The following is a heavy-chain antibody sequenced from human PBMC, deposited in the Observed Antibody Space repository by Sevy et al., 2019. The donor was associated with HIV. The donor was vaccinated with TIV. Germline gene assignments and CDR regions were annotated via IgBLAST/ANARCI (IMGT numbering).Heavy chain of an antibody. CDR1: GFTFSSYS. CDR2: ISSSSSYI. Sequence: GGSLRLSCAASGFTFSSYSMNWVRQAPGKGLEWVSSISSSSSYIYYADSVKGRFTISRDNAKNSLYLQMNSLRAEDTAVYYCARDLMPDFWSGYHYGMDVWGQGTTVTVSS. D-gene: IGHD3-3*01. V-gene: IGHV3-21*01. J-gene: IGHJ6*02. CDR3: ARDLMPDFWSGYHYGMDV.